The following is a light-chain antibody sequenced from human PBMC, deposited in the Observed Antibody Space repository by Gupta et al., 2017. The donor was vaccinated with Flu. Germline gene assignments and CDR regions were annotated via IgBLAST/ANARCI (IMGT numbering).Light chain of an antibody. V-gene: IGKV3-20*01. CDR1: QSVSSNY. CDR2: GSS. Sequence: ETVLTQSPGTLSLSPGERATLSCRASQSVSSNYLAWYQQKPGQAPRLVIYGSSSRATGIPDRFRASGSGTDFTLTISRLEPEDFAVYYCQQYGSSPPYTFGQGTKLEI. CDR3: QQYGSSPPYT. J-gene: IGKJ2*01.